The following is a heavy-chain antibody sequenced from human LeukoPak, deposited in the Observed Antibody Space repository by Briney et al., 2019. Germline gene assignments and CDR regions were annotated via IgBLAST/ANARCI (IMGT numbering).Heavy chain of an antibody. J-gene: IGHJ4*02. Sequence: GGSLRLSCAASGFTFSSYGMHWVRQAPGKGLEWVAFIRYDGSNQYYADSVKGRFTISRDNSKNTLYLQMNSLRAEDTAVYYCAKDAGYGSGSDYWGQGTLVTVSS. D-gene: IGHD3-10*01. CDR2: IRYDGSNQ. V-gene: IGHV3-30*02. CDR3: AKDAGYGSGSDY. CDR1: GFTFSSYG.